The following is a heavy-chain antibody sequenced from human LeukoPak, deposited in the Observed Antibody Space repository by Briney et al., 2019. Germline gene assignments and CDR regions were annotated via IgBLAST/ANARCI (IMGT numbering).Heavy chain of an antibody. CDR3: ARHFHYDILTGYPIRGYYMDA. J-gene: IGHJ6*03. CDR1: GYSFTSYW. D-gene: IGHD3-9*01. V-gene: IGHV5-51*01. CDR2: IYPGDSDT. Sequence: GESLKISCKGSGYSFTSYWIGWVRQMPGKGLEWMGIIYPGDSDTRYSPSFQGQVTISADKSISTAYLQWSSLKASDTAMYYCARHFHYDILTGYPIRGYYMDAWGKGTTVTVSS.